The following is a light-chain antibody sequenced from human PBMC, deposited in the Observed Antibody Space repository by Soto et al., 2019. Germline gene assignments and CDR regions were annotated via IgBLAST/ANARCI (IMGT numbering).Light chain of an antibody. CDR3: LLYYGGALV. CDR2: DTS. J-gene: IGLJ3*02. CDR1: TGAVTSGYC. Sequence: QTVVTQEPSLTVSPGGTVTLTCASSTGAVTSGYCPNWFQQKPGQAPKSLIYDTSDKHSWTPARFSGSLLGGKAALTLSGVQPEDEAEYYCLLYYGGALVFGGGTKVTVL. V-gene: IGLV7-43*01.